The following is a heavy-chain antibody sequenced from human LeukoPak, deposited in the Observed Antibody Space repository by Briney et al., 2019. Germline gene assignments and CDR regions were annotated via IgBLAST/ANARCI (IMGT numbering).Heavy chain of an antibody. Sequence: GGSLRLSCASSGFTFSNYYMRWIRQAPGKGLECVANRNEDGSNKWHLGSVKGRFTVSRDNARNSLYLQMNSLRAEDTAVYYCTRVIVAVPGYFDYFDFWGQGALVTVSS. V-gene: IGHV3-7*01. CDR3: TRVIVAVPGYFDYFDF. CDR1: GFTFSNYY. J-gene: IGHJ4*02. D-gene: IGHD6-19*01. CDR2: RNEDGSNK.